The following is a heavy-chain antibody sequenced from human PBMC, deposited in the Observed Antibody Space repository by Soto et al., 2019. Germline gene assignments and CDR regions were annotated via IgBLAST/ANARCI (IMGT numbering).Heavy chain of an antibody. V-gene: IGHV3-48*02. J-gene: IGHJ4*02. Sequence: GGSLRLSCAASGFTFSSYSMNWLRQAPWKGLERVSYISSSSSTIYYADSVKGRFTISRDTAKNSLYLQMNSLRDEDTAVYYCARDPHCSGGSCYPSFDYWGQGTLVTVSS. CDR2: ISSSSSTI. CDR1: GFTFSSYS. D-gene: IGHD2-15*01. CDR3: ARDPHCSGGSCYPSFDY.